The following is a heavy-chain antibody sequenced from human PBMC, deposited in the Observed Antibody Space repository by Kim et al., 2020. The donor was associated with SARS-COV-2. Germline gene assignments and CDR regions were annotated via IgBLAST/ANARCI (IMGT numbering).Heavy chain of an antibody. Sequence: SETLSLTCTVSGGSISSYYWSWIRQPPGKGLEWIGYIYYSGSTNYNPSLKSRVTIPVDTSKNQFSLKLSSVTAADTAVYYCARDPSFSGSYGWFDPWGQGTLVTVSS. CDR1: GGSISSYY. J-gene: IGHJ5*02. CDR2: IYYSGST. CDR3: ARDPSFSGSYGWFDP. D-gene: IGHD1-26*01. V-gene: IGHV4-59*01.